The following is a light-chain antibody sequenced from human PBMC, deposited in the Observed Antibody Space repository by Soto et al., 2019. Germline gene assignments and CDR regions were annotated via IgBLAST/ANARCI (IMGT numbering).Light chain of an antibody. J-gene: IGKJ2*01. CDR3: QQYGSSPLMYT. Sequence: EIVLTQSPGTLSLSPGERATLSCRASQSVSSSYLAWYQQKPGQATRLLIYGASSRATGIPDRFSGSGSETDFTLTISRLEPEDFAVYYCQQYGSSPLMYTFGQGTKLESK. CDR2: GAS. V-gene: IGKV3-20*01. CDR1: QSVSSSY.